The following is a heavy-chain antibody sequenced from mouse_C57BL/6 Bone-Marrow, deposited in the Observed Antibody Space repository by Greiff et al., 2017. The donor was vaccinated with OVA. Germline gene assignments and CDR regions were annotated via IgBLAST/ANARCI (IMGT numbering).Heavy chain of an antibody. CDR2: ISDGGSYT. D-gene: IGHD2-4*01. V-gene: IGHV5-4*03. Sequence: VKLVESGGGLVKPGGSLKLSCAASGFTFSSYAMSWVRQTPEKRLEWVATISDGGSYTYYPDNVKGRFTISRDNAKNNLYLQMSHLKSEDTAIYYDYERYFDYWGQGTTLTVSS. CDR3: YERYFDY. CDR1: GFTFSSYA. J-gene: IGHJ2*01.